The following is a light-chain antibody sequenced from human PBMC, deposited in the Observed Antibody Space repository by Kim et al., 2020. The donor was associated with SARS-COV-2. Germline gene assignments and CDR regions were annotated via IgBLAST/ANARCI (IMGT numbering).Light chain of an antibody. CDR2: STS. J-gene: IGKJ4*01. Sequence: ASTGDMIPITCRASDDIKNYFAWYQQKPGKSPKLLIYSTSPLHSGVPSRFSGSGSGTDFTLTISGLQSEDFATYHCQHYYSSPPTFGGGTKVDIK. CDR1: DDIKNY. V-gene: IGKV1-8*01. CDR3: QHYYSSPPT.